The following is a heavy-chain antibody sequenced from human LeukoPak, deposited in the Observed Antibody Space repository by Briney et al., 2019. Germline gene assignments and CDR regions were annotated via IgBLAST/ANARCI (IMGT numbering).Heavy chain of an antibody. CDR2: INPSGGST. CDR3: ARTGAAVDAFDI. D-gene: IGHD1-14*01. CDR1: GYTFTSYY. Sequence: PGGSLRLSCAASGYTFTSYYMHWVRQAPGQGLEWMGIINPSGGSTSYAQKFQGRVTMTRDTSTSTVYMELSSLRSEDTAVYYCARTGAAVDAFDIWGQGTMVTVS. V-gene: IGHV1-46*03. J-gene: IGHJ3*02.